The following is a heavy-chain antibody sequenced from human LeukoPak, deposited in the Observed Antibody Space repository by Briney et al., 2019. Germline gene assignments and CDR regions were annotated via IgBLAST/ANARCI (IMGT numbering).Heavy chain of an antibody. V-gene: IGHV3-7*01. CDR1: VFTFSSYW. Sequence: GGSLRLSCAASVFTFSSYWMTWVRQGPGKGLEWVANIKPDGSLIYYVDSVKDRFTISRDNAKNSLYLQMNRLRAEDTAVYYCAQWELYSGFYSIDYWGPGTLATASS. J-gene: IGHJ4*02. D-gene: IGHD1-26*01. CDR2: IKPDGSLI. CDR3: AQWELYSGFYSIDY.